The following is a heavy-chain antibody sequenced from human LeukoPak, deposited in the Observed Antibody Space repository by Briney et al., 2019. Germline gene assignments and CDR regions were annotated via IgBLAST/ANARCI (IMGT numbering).Heavy chain of an antibody. D-gene: IGHD3-22*01. Sequence: TSETLSLTCAVSGYSISSGYYWGWIRQPPGKGLEWIGSIYHSGSTYYNPSLKSRVTISVDTSKNQFSLKLSSVTAADTAVYYCARSHPTTYYYDSSGYWNWGQGTLVTVSS. CDR3: ARSHPTTYYYDSSGYWN. J-gene: IGHJ4*02. CDR1: GYSISSGYY. V-gene: IGHV4-38-2*01. CDR2: IYHSGST.